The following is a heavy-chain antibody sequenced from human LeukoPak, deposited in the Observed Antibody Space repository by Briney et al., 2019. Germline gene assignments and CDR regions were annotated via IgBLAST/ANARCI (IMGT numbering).Heavy chain of an antibody. CDR2: ISSSSSTI. J-gene: IGHJ4*02. Sequence: PGGSLRLSCAASGFTFSSYSMNWVRQAPGKGLEWVSYISSSSSTIYYADSVKGRFTISRDNAKNSLYLQMNSLRADDTAVYYCAKIGPSGPAPYWGQGTLVTVSS. CDR3: AKIGPSGPAPY. CDR1: GFTFSSYS. D-gene: IGHD6-19*01. V-gene: IGHV3-48*01.